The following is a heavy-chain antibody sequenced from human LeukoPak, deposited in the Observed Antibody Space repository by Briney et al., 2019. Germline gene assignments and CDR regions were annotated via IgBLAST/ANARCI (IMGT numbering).Heavy chain of an antibody. J-gene: IGHJ4*02. CDR2: IYSTGTT. CDR1: GGSIRNSSFY. Sequence: SETLSLTCAVSGGSIRNSSFYWGWIRQPPGKGLEWIASIYSTGTTYYNPSIKSRITIFVDTSKNQVSLKLRSVTAADTAVYYCARHRDYFDYWGQGTLVTVSS. V-gene: IGHV4-39*01. CDR3: ARHRDYFDY.